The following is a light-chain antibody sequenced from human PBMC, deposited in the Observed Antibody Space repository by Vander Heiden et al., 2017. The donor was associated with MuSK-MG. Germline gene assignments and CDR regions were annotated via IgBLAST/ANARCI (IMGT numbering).Light chain of an antibody. V-gene: IGKV1-12*01. J-gene: IGKJ1*01. CDR1: QDIAGS. CDR2: ATS. Sequence: DIQMTQSPSSVSASVGDRVTITCRPSQDIAGSLAWYQQKPGKAPKLLIYATSSLQSGVPSRFSGSESGTDFTLTISSRQPEDFATYYCQQADSFPKTFGQGTKVEIK. CDR3: QQADSFPKT.